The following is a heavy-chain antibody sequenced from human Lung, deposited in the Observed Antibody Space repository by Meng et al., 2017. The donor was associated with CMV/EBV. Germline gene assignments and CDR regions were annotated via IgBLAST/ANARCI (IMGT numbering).Heavy chain of an antibody. CDR1: GGSFNGYY. Sequence: LXXAVYGGSFNGYYWSWIRQPPGKGLEWIGEINHSGSTNYNPSLKSRVTISVDTSKNQFSLKLSSVTAADTAVYYCARTTYDFWSGIYYYYYYGMDVWGQGXTVTVSS. CDR2: INHSGST. D-gene: IGHD3-3*01. CDR3: ARTTYDFWSGIYYYYYYGMDV. J-gene: IGHJ6*02. V-gene: IGHV4-34*01.